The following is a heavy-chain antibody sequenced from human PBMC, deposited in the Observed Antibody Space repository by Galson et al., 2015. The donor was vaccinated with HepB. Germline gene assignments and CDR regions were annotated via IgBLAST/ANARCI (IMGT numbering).Heavy chain of an antibody. CDR1: EFTFSTFW. CDR2: IKEDGSEK. J-gene: IGHJ6*02. V-gene: IGHV3-7*01. Sequence: SLRLSCAASEFTFSTFWMSWVRQAPGKGLEWVANIKEDGSEKYYVDSAKGRFTISRDNAKNSLYLQMNSLRDEDTAVYYCVRDSLYYYDSSGYSGHLFYGMDAWGQGTTVTVSS. D-gene: IGHD3-22*01. CDR3: VRDSLYYYDSSGYSGHLFYGMDA.